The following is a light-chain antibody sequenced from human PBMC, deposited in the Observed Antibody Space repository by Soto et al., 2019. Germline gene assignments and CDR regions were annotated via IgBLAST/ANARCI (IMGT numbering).Light chain of an antibody. CDR1: QTINNR. V-gene: IGKV1-5*01. CDR3: QQYHSYWRM. Sequence: DIQMPQSNSTLSASVGDRVTIPCRASQTINNRLAWYQQKPGKAPKLLIYDVFTLESGVPSRFSGSGSGTEFTLTISSLQPDDFATYYCQQYHSYWRMFGQGTKVDIK. J-gene: IGKJ1*01. CDR2: DVF.